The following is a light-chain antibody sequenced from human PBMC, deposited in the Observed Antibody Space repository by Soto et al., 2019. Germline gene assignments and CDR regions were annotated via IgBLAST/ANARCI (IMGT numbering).Light chain of an antibody. J-gene: IGKJ1*01. CDR2: GAS. CDR3: QQYNNWPPDRT. Sequence: EIVMTQSPATLSVSPGERATLSCRASQSVSSNLAWYQQKPGQAPRLLIYGASTRATGIPARYSGSGSGTESNLTISSQQSEDFAIYFCQQYNNWPPDRTFGQGTKVEIK. CDR1: QSVSSN. V-gene: IGKV3-15*01.